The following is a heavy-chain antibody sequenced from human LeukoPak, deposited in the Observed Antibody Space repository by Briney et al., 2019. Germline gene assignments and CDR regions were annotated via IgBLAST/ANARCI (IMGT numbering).Heavy chain of an antibody. Sequence: GGSLRLSCAASGFTFSNYAMTWVRQAPGKGLEWVSAISGSGGSTYYADSVKGRFTISRDNSKNTLYLQMNSLRAEDTAVYYCARGYSSSWGYYYYYMDVWGKGTTVTVSS. J-gene: IGHJ6*03. CDR2: ISGSGGST. D-gene: IGHD6-13*01. V-gene: IGHV3-23*01. CDR3: ARGYSSSWGYYYYYMDV. CDR1: GFTFSNYA.